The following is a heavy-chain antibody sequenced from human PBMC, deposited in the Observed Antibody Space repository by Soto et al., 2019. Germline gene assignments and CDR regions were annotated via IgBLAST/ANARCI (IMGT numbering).Heavy chain of an antibody. J-gene: IGHJ5*02. CDR1: GYTFTSYD. Sequence: QVQLVQSGAEVKKSGASVKVSCKASGYTFTSYDINWVRQATGQGLEWMGWMNPNSGNTGSAQKFQGRVTMTRNTSISTAHMELSSLRSEDTAVYYCARGARITIFGARIGFDPWGQGTLVTVSS. CDR2: MNPNSGNT. CDR3: ARGARITIFGARIGFDP. V-gene: IGHV1-8*01. D-gene: IGHD3-3*01.